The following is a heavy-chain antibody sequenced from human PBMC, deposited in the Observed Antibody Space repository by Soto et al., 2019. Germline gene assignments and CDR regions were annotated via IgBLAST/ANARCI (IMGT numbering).Heavy chain of an antibody. V-gene: IGHV3-23*01. D-gene: IGHD3-3*02. CDR1: RFTFSSYA. Sequence: VGSLRLSCAASRFTFSSYAMSWVRQAPGKGLEWVSSISGGGNDAYYADSVKGRFTISRDNSQNTLYLQMSSLRVDDTAVYYCERSLFLAETDTDSFDYWGQGALVTVSS. CDR3: ERSLFLAETDTDSFDY. CDR2: ISGGGNDA. J-gene: IGHJ4*02.